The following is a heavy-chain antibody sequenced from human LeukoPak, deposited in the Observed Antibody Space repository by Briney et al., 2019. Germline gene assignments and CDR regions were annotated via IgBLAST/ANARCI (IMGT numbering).Heavy chain of an antibody. CDR2: ISPSGGST. CDR1: GYTFTSNY. J-gene: IGHJ5*02. CDR3: ARDNSVRDEAWWFKP. V-gene: IGHV1-46*01. Sequence: ASVKVSCKAFGYTFTSNYMHWVRQAPGQGPEWMGVISPSGGSTTYAQKFQGRVTLTRDMSTSTDYLELSSLRSEDTAVYYCARDNSVRDEAWWFKPWGQGILVTVSS. D-gene: IGHD5-24*01.